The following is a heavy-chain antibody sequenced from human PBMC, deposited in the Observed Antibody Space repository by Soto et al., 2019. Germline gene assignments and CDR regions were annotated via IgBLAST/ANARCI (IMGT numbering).Heavy chain of an antibody. V-gene: IGHV3-7*05. D-gene: IGHD6-19*01. J-gene: IGHJ6*02. CDR3: ARDRPSGWYANYYYYGMDV. CDR2: IKQDGSEK. Sequence: GGSLRLSWAASGFTFSSYWMSWVRQAPGKGLEWVANIKQDGSEKYYVDSVKGRFTISRDNAKNSLYLQMNSLRAEDTAVYYCARDRPSGWYANYYYYGMDVWGQGTTVTVSS. CDR1: GFTFSSYW.